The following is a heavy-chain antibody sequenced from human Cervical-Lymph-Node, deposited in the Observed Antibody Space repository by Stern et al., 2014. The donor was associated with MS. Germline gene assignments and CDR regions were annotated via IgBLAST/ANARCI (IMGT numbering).Heavy chain of an antibody. J-gene: IGHJ6*02. V-gene: IGHV2-70*15. D-gene: IGHD2-2*01. CDR3: ARLEVPTSPGFHYYYYAMDV. CDR1: GFSLNSPGMC. Sequence: QVTLRESGPALVKPTQTLTLTCTFSGFSLNSPGMCVSWIRQPPGKALEWLARLYWDDEKYYSTSLKTRLAVSKDTSKNQVVLRMTNMDPADTATYYCARLEVPTSPGFHYYYYAMDVWGQGTTVTVSS. CDR2: LYWDDEK.